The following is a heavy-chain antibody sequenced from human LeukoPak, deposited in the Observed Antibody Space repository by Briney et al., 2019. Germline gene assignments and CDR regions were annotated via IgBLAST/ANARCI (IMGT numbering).Heavy chain of an antibody. CDR3: AKGWKEMATIGRHFDY. D-gene: IGHD5-24*01. CDR1: GYTFSSYS. Sequence: GGSLRLSCAASGYTFSSYSMSWARQAPGKGLEWLSYINTGSTSIYYADSVKGRFTISRNNSKNTLYLQMNTLRVEDTAVYSCAKGWKEMATIGRHFDYWGQGTLVTVSS. CDR2: INTGSTSI. J-gene: IGHJ4*02. V-gene: IGHV3-48*01.